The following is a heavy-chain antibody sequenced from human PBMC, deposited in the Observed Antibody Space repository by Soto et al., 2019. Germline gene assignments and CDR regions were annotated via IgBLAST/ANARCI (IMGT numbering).Heavy chain of an antibody. J-gene: IGHJ4*02. V-gene: IGHV4-59*01. Sequence: QVQLQESDPGLVKPSETLSLSCFVSGGSISGYFWSWIRQPPGKGLEWIAFMYDSGSTNYNPSLKSRVSISLDTSKNQFSLKLNSVTAADTAVYYCARGWSSSWPYWGQGTLVTVSS. CDR2: MYDSGST. CDR3: ARGWSSSWPY. CDR1: GGSISGYF. D-gene: IGHD6-13*01.